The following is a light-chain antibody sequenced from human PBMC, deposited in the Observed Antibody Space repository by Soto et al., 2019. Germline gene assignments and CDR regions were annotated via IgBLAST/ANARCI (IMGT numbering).Light chain of an antibody. J-gene: IGLJ3*02. CDR1: SSDVGPYDY. Sequence: QSALTQPPSASGSPGQSVTISCTGTSSDVGPYDYVSWYQQHPGKAPKLMIYEVTKRPSGVPDRFSGSKSGNTASLTVSGLQAEDEAVYYCSPFAVSNDLLFGGGTKLTVL. V-gene: IGLV2-8*01. CDR3: SPFAVSNDLL. CDR2: EVT.